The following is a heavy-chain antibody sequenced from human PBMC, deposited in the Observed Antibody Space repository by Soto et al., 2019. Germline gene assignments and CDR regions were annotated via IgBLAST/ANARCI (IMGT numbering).Heavy chain of an antibody. J-gene: IGHJ3*02. CDR3: ARLTIFGVVSRAFDI. Sequence: GGSLRLSCAASGFTFSDYYMSWIRQAPGKGLEWVSYISSSGSTIYYADSVKGRFTISRDNAKNSLYLQMNSLRAEDTAVYYCARLTIFGVVSRAFDIWGQGTMVTVSS. D-gene: IGHD3-3*01. CDR2: ISSSGSTI. CDR1: GFTFSDYY. V-gene: IGHV3-11*01.